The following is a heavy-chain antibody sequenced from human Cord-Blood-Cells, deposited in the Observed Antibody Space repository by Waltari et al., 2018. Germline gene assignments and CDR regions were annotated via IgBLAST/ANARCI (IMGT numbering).Heavy chain of an antibody. CDR2: INHSGST. D-gene: IGHD3-10*01. CDR3: ARVAWFRELLLHFYYYGMDV. CDR1: GGSFSGYY. J-gene: IGHJ6*02. Sequence: QVQLQQWGAGLLKPSETLSLTCAVYGGSFSGYYWSWIRQPPGKGLEWIGEINHSGSTNYNPSLKSRVTISVDTSKNQFSLKLSSVTAADTAVYYCARVAWFRELLLHFYYYGMDVWGQGTTVTVSS. V-gene: IGHV4-34*01.